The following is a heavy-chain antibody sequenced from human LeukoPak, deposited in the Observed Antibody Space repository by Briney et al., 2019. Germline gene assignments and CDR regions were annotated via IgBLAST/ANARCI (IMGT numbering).Heavy chain of an antibody. Sequence: SETLSLTCAVYGGSLSGYYWSWIRQPPGKGLEWIGEINHSGSTNYNPSLKSRVTISVDTSKNQFSLKLSSVTAADTAVYYCARLAAITMVRGVFRSHWFDPWGQGTLVTVSS. CDR1: GGSLSGYY. V-gene: IGHV4-34*01. J-gene: IGHJ5*02. D-gene: IGHD3-10*01. CDR2: INHSGST. CDR3: ARLAAITMVRGVFRSHWFDP.